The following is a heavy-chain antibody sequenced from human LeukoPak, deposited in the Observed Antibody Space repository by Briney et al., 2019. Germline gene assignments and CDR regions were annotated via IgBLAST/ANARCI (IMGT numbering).Heavy chain of an antibody. Sequence: GGSLRLSCAAAGFTFSDYGMNWVRQAPGKGLEWVSGISGSGISTYYADSVKGRFTISRDNSKNTLYLQMNSLRAEDTAVYYCARSSDGSWDYWGQGALVTVSS. V-gene: IGHV3-23*01. D-gene: IGHD2-15*01. J-gene: IGHJ4*02. CDR2: ISGSGIST. CDR1: GFTFSDYG. CDR3: ARSSDGSWDY.